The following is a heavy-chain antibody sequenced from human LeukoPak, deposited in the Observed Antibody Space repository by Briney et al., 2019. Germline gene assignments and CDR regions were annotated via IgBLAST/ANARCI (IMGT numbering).Heavy chain of an antibody. D-gene: IGHD2-21*02. J-gene: IGHJ4*02. Sequence: PSETLSLTCTVSSGSISSYYWSWIRQPPGKGLEWIGYIYYSGNTNYNPSLKSRVTMSVDTSKNQFSLKLSSVTAADTAVYYCARDQGDILDYWGQGTLVTVSS. CDR3: ARDQGDILDY. V-gene: IGHV4-59*01. CDR1: SGSISSYY. CDR2: IYYSGNT.